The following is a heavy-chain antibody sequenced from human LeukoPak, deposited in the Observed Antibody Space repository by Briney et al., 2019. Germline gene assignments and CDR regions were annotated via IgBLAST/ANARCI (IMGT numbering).Heavy chain of an antibody. D-gene: IGHD6-19*01. CDR2: ISYDGSNK. CDR1: GFTFSSNG. Sequence: VGSLRRSCAASGFTFSSNGMHWVRQAPGKGLEWVAVISYDGSNKYYADSVKGRFTSSRDNSKNTLYLQMNSLRAEDTAVYYCAQDKYSSGLLIYYFDYWGQGTLVTVSS. V-gene: IGHV3-30*18. CDR3: AQDKYSSGLLIYYFDY. J-gene: IGHJ4*02.